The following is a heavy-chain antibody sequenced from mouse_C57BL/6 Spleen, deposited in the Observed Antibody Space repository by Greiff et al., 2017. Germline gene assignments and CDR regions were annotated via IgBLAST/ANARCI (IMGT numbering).Heavy chain of an antibody. CDR1: GYSITSGYY. CDR3: AIGGSPYAMDY. V-gene: IGHV3-6*01. Sequence: DVQLQESGPGLVKPSQSLSLTCSVTGYSITSGYYWNWIRQFPGNKLEWMGYISYDGSNNYNPSLKNRISITRDTPKNQFFLKLNSVTTEDTATYYCAIGGSPYAMDYWGQGTSVTVSS. D-gene: IGHD1-1*02. CDR2: ISYDGSN. J-gene: IGHJ4*01.